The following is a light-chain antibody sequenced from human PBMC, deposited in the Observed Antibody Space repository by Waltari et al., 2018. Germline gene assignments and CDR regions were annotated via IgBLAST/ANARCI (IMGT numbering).Light chain of an antibody. CDR3: AVWDDRLKGAV. V-gene: IGLV1-44*01. CDR1: SSNIGVNP. Sequence: QSVLTQPPSASGTPGQRVTISCSGSSSNIGVNPVNWYQQLPGTAPKLLVYGNDRRPSGVADRFSGSKSGTSASLAISGLQSEDEANYVCAVWDDRLKGAVFGEGTKLTVL. CDR2: GND. J-gene: IGLJ3*02.